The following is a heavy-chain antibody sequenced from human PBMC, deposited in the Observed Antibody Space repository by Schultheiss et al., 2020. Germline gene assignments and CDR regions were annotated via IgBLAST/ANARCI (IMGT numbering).Heavy chain of an antibody. CDR3: ARSGVGFQLLFRRGFGFDP. V-gene: IGHV4-59*12. D-gene: IGHD2-2*01. Sequence: SETLSLTCAVSGGSISSYYWSWIRQHPGKGLEWIGYIYYSGSTNYNPSLKSRVTISVDKSKNQFSLKLSSVTAADTAVYYCARSGVGFQLLFRRGFGFDPWGQGTLVTVAS. J-gene: IGHJ5*02. CDR1: GGSISSYY. CDR2: IYYSGST.